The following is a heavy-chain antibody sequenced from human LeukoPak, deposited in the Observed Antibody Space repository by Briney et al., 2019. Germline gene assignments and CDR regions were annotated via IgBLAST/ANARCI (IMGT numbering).Heavy chain of an antibody. D-gene: IGHD6-13*01. CDR1: GYTFTSYG. CDR2: ISGYNGNT. CDR3: ARVGTLLYFDY. J-gene: IGHJ4*02. Sequence: GASVKVSCKASGYTFTSYGVSWVRQAPGQGLEWMGWISGYNGNTNYAQKLQGRVTMTTDTFTSTAYMELRSLRSDDTAVYYCARVGTLLYFDYWGQGTLVTVSS. V-gene: IGHV1-18*01.